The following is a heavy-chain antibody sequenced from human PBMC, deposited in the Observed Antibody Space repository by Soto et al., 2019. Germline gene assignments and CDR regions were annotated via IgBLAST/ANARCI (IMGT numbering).Heavy chain of an antibody. CDR2: ISYDGSNK. J-gene: IGHJ4*02. Sequence: GGSLRLSCAASGFTFSSYGMHWVRQAPGKGLEWVAVISYDGSNKYYADSVKGRFTISRDNSKNTLYLQMNSLRAEDTAVYYCAKDVTDYYDSSGPIGYWGQGTLVTVSS. CDR1: GFTFSSYG. CDR3: AKDVTDYYDSSGPIGY. V-gene: IGHV3-30*18. D-gene: IGHD3-22*01.